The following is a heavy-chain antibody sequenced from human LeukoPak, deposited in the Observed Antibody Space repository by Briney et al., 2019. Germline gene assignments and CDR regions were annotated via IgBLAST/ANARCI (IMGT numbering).Heavy chain of an antibody. CDR1: GFTFSSSW. D-gene: IGHD1-1*01. Sequence: GGSLRLSCAGSGFTFSSSWIHWVRQAPGKGLVWVSRMNGDGSTIDYAASVKGRFTISRDNAKNTLNLQMNSLSAEDTAVYYCARADNYYFEYWGQGTLVTVSS. V-gene: IGHV3-74*01. CDR2: MNGDGSTI. J-gene: IGHJ4*02. CDR3: ARADNYYFEY.